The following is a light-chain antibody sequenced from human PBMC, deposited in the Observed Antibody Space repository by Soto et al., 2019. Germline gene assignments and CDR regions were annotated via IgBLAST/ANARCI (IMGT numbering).Light chain of an antibody. CDR1: SSDVGGYNY. Sequence: SALTQPASVSGSPGQSITISCTGTSSDVGGYNYVSWYQQHPGKAPKLMIYEVSNRPSGVSNRFSGSKSGNTPSLTISGLQAEDEADYYCSSYTSCSTPVFGGGTKVTVL. CDR3: SSYTSCSTPV. CDR2: EVS. V-gene: IGLV2-14*01. J-gene: IGLJ3*02.